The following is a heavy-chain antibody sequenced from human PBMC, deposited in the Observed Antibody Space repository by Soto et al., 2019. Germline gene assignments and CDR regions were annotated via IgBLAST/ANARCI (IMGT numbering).Heavy chain of an antibody. CDR3: ARWWFGEFFDY. Sequence: QVQLQESGPGLVKPSQTLSLTCTVSGGSISSGDYYWSWIRQPPGKGLAWIGYIYYSGSTYYNPSLKSRVTRSVDTSKNQCSLKLSSVTAADTAVYYCARWWFGEFFDYWGQGTLVTVSS. J-gene: IGHJ4*02. D-gene: IGHD3-10*01. CDR2: IYYSGST. V-gene: IGHV4-30-4*01. CDR1: GGSISSGDYY.